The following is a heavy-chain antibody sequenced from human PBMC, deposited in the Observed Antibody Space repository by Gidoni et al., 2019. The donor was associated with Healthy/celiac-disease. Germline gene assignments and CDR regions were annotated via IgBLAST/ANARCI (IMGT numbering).Heavy chain of an antibody. V-gene: IGHV1-8*01. CDR1: GYTFTSYD. Sequence: QVQLVQSGAEVKKPGASVKVSCKASGYTFTSYDINWVRQATGQGLEWMGWMNPNSGNTGYAQKFQGRVTMTRNTSISTAYMELSSLRSEDTAVYYCARGVTPAYYDFWSGYLGYYYGMDVWGQGTTVTVSS. D-gene: IGHD3-3*01. CDR3: ARGVTPAYYDFWSGYLGYYYGMDV. J-gene: IGHJ6*02. CDR2: MNPNSGNT.